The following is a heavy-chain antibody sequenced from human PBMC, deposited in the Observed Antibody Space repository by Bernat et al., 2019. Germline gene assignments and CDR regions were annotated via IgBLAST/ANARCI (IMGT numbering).Heavy chain of an antibody. CDR3: ARDMCSNTSCYGMDV. D-gene: IGHD2-2*01. CDR2: IYSGGST. CDR1: GFTVSSNY. J-gene: IGHJ6*02. Sequence: EVQLVESGGGLVQPGGSLRLSCAASGFTVSSNYMSWVRQAPGKGLEWVSVIYSGGSTYYADAVKGRFTISRHNSKNTLYLQMNSLRAEDTAVYYCARDMCSNTSCYGMDVWGQGTTVTVSS. V-gene: IGHV3-53*04.